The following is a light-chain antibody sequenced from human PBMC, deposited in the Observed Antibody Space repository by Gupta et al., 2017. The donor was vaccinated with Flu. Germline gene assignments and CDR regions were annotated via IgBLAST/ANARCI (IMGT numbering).Light chain of an antibody. CDR2: GAS. CDR3: QQYGSSPPTYT. V-gene: IGKV3-20*01. Sequence: TLSLSPGERATLSCRASQSVSSSYLAWYQQKPGQAPRLLIYGASSRATGIPDRFSGSGSGTDFTLTISRLEPEDFAVYYCQQYGSSPPTYTFGQGTKLEIK. J-gene: IGKJ2*01. CDR1: QSVSSSY.